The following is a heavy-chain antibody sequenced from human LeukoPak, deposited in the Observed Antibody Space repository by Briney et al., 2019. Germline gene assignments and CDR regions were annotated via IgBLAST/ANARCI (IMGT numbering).Heavy chain of an antibody. V-gene: IGHV3-23*01. CDR3: AKIERGGTCFDS. CDR2: ISVGGGNI. J-gene: IGHJ5*01. CDR1: GFTFSSYA. D-gene: IGHD3-16*01. Sequence: PGGSLRLSCAASGFTFSSYAMSWVRQAPGKRLEWVSSISVGGGNIYYADSVKGRFTTSRDNSHSTLSLQMNSLRGEDTAIYFCAKIERGGTCFDSWGQGTLVTVSS.